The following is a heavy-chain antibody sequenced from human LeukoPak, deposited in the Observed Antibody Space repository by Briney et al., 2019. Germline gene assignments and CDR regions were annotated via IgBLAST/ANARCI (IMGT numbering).Heavy chain of an antibody. CDR3: ARGDYYDSSGYEYIFDH. CDR1: GYAISSAHF. V-gene: IGHV4-38-2*02. CDR2: IYHSGST. Sequence: SEALSLTCSVSGYAISSAHFWGWIRQPPGKGLEWIGSIYHSGSTHYNPSLKSRVTISVDTSKNHFSLKMSSVTAADTAVYYCARGDYYDSSGYEYIFDHWGQGTLVTVSS. D-gene: IGHD3-22*01. J-gene: IGHJ4*02.